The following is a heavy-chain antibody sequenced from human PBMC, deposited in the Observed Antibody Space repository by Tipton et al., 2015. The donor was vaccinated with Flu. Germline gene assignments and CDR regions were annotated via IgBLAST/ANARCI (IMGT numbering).Heavy chain of an antibody. D-gene: IGHD1-26*01. CDR2: ISSSGSSI. CDR1: GFTFSNYE. CDR3: ARDRPVSTKWATGFDP. J-gene: IGHJ5*02. Sequence: GSLRLSCAASGFTFSNYEMNWVRQAPGKGLEWVSYISSSGSSIFYADSVKGRFTISRDNAKNSLFLQMNSLRAEDTAVYYCARDRPVSTKWATGFDPWGQGTLVTVSS. V-gene: IGHV3-48*03.